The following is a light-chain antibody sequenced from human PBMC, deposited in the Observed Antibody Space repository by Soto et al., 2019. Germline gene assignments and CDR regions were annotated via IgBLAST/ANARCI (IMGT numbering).Light chain of an antibody. Sequence: EIGLTQSPGTLSLYPGERATLSCRASQIVGGDTLAWFQQRPGQAPRLVIYGASNRAAGIPDRFSGSGSGTDFPLTVSRLEPEDFAVYYCQQYHWAPDTFGQGTRLEIK. CDR1: QIVGGDT. CDR3: QQYHWAPDT. V-gene: IGKV3-20*01. J-gene: IGKJ5*01. CDR2: GAS.